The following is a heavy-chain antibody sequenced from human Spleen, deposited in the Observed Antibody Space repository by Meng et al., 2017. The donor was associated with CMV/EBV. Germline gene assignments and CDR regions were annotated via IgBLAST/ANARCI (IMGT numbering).Heavy chain of an antibody. Sequence: TFASYAMSWVRQAPGKGLEWVSGISATGDNTFHADSMKGRFTISRDNTKNTLYLQMNSLKTEDTAVYYCTTGRTLGLYGSGWYSFGYWGQGTLVTVSS. D-gene: IGHD6-19*01. J-gene: IGHJ4*02. V-gene: IGHV3-23*01. CDR3: TTGRTLGLYGSGWYSFGY. CDR2: ISATGDNT. CDR1: TFASYA.